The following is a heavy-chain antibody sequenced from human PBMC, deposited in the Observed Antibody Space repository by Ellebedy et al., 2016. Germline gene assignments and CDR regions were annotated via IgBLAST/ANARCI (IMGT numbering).Heavy chain of an antibody. V-gene: IGHV4-39*07. CDR3: ARDNYSNTRGYYYFPPYAFDY. Sequence: SETLSLXXTVSGGPISSRTHYWGWIRQPPGKGLEWIGSIYYSGSTYYKPSLKSRVTISIDTSKNQFSLKLSSVTAADTAVYYCARDNYSNTRGYYYFPPYAFDYWGQGTLVTVSS. D-gene: IGHD3-22*01. J-gene: IGHJ4*02. CDR1: GGPISSRTHY. CDR2: IYYSGST.